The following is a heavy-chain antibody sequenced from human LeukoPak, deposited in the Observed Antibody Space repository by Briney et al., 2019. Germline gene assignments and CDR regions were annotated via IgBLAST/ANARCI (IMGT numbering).Heavy chain of an antibody. J-gene: IGHJ3*02. Sequence: GGSLRLSCAASGFTFSSYSMNWVRQAPGKGLEGVSYISSSSSTIYYADSVKGRFTISRDNAKNSLYLQMNSLGAEDTAVYYCARDRMCDIWGQGAMVTVSS. CDR1: GFTFSSYS. CDR3: ARDRMCDI. CDR2: ISSSSSTI. V-gene: IGHV3-48*01.